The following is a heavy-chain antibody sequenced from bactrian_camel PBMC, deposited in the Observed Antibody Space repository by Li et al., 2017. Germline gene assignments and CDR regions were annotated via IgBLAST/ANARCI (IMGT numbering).Heavy chain of an antibody. Sequence: QLVESGGGSVQAGGSLTLSCAASGYAYRHYCMGWSRQAPGKEREGVAVIDSGGTTFYADSVKGRFTLSKDNAKNTLYLQMNSLKPEDSAMYYCAADLARYCGAFSGFFARASWGQGTQVTVS. CDR1: GYAYRHYC. CDR2: IDSGGTT. CDR3: AADLARYCGAFSGFFARAS. V-gene: IGHV3S55*01. J-gene: IGHJ4*01. D-gene: IGHD2*01.